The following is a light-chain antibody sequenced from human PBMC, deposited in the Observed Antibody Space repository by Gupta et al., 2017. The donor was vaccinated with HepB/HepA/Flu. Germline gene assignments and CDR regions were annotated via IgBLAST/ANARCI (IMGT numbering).Light chain of an antibody. J-gene: IGLJ2*01. CDR1: SSNIGSNY. V-gene: IGLV1-47*01. CDR2: RNN. CDR3: AEWDESMSSML. Sequence: QSVLTQPPSASGTPGQRVTITCSGSSSNIGSNYVYWYQQLPGTAPKLLIYRNNQRPSGVPDRFSGSKSGTSASLAISGLRSEDEADYYCAEWDESMSSMLLGGG.